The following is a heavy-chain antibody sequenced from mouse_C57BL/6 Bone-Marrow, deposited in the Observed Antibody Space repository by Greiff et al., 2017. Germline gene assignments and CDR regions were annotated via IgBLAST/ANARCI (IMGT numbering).Heavy chain of an antibody. D-gene: IGHD1-1*01. J-gene: IGHJ1*03. CDR1: GYTFTDYY. CDR2: INPYNGGT. Sequence: EVQLQQSGPVLVKPGASVKMSCKASGYTFTDYYMNWVKQSHGKSLEWIGVINPYNGGTSYNQKFKGKATLTVDKSSSTAYMELNSLTSEDSAVYYCARPVTTVVEWYFDVWGTGTTVTVSS. CDR3: ARPVTTVVEWYFDV. V-gene: IGHV1-19*01.